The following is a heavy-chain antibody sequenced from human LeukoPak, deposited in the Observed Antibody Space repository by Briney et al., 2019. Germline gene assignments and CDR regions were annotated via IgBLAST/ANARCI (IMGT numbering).Heavy chain of an antibody. CDR3: SRGDDSYKQGNF. CDR1: DDSISTNSCY. CDR2: LHYSGTP. J-gene: IGHJ4*02. D-gene: IGHD5-24*01. Sequence: PSETLSLTCTVSDDSISTNSCYWTWIRQPPGKGLEWVASLHYSGTPYYSPSLSSRISIFVDTSKRQFSLQVRSVTASDTAMYYCSRGDDSYKQGNFWGQGTLVTVSS. V-gene: IGHV4-39*01.